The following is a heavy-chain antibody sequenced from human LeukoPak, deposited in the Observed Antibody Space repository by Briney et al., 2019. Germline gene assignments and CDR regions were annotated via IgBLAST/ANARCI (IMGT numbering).Heavy chain of an antibody. CDR3: ARLTRPSIVATGAVSDN. V-gene: IGHV4-59*04. CDR2: IYYNGNT. Sequence: GSLRLSCAASGFTFSSYWMSWVRQAPGKGLDWIGNIYYNGNTYYNPSLKSRVAMSIDTSNSQFSLKLSSVTAADTTVYYCARLTRPSIVATGAVSDNWGQGTLLTVSS. J-gene: IGHJ4*02. CDR1: GFTFSSYW. D-gene: IGHD6-13*01.